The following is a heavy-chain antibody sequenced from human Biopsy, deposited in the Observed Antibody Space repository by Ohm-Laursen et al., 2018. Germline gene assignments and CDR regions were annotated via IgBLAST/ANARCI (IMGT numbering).Heavy chain of an antibody. Sequence: SETLSLTCTVSGSSISSYYWSWIRQPPGKGLEWIGYIYYTGSTNYNPSPKSRVTISVDTSMNHLSLRLTSVTAADTAVYYCARHAPSYSGSYWRYFDLWGRGTLVTVSS. CDR2: IYYTGST. CDR1: GSSISSYY. D-gene: IGHD1-26*01. V-gene: IGHV4-59*08. CDR3: ARHAPSYSGSYWRYFDL. J-gene: IGHJ2*01.